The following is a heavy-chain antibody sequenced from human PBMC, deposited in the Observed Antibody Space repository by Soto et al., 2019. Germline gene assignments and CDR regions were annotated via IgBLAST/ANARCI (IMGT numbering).Heavy chain of an antibody. CDR3: AGPSSPASYYYYGMDV. V-gene: IGHV5-10-1*01. CDR1: GYSFTSFW. Sequence: GESLKISCKGSGYSFTSFWISWVRQMPGKGLEWMGRIDPSDSYTNTSPSFQGHVTISADKSISTAYLQWSSLKASDTAMYYCAGPSSPASYYYYGMDVWGQGTTVTVSS. J-gene: IGHJ6*02. CDR2: IDPSDSYT. D-gene: IGHD6-13*01.